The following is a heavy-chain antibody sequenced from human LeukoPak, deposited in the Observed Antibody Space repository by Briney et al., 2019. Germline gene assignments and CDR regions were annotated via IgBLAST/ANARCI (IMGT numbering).Heavy chain of an antibody. CDR1: GYTFTGYY. J-gene: IGHJ4*02. Sequence: ASVKVSCKASGYTFTGYYMHWVRQAPGQGLEWMGWINPNSGGTNYAQKFQGRVTMTRDTSISTAYMELSRLRSDDTAVYYCARDLWGCSSTSCYITYYFDYWGQGTLVTVPS. CDR3: ARDLWGCSSTSCYITYYFDY. D-gene: IGHD2-2*01. V-gene: IGHV1-2*02. CDR2: INPNSGGT.